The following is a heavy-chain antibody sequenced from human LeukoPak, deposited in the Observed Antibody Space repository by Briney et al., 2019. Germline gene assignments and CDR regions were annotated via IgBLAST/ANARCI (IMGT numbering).Heavy chain of an antibody. J-gene: IGHJ4*02. CDR1: GYTFTSYD. Sequence: ASVKVSCKASGYTFTSYDINWVRQATGQGLEWMGWMNPNSGNTGYAQKFQGRVTMTRDTSTSTVYMELSSLRSEDTAVYYSARDWPHDYSSGMDYWGQGTLVTVSS. CDR3: ARDWPHDYSSGMDY. V-gene: IGHV1-8*01. D-gene: IGHD4-11*01. CDR2: MNPNSGNT.